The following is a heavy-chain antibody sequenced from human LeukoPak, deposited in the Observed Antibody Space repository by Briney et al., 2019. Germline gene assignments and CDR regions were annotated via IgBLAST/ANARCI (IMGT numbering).Heavy chain of an antibody. CDR1: GFTFSSYA. D-gene: IGHD5-18*01. CDR2: ITPSGGNT. CDR3: ARDLSGVTGYTYGRGIDY. V-gene: IGHV3-23*01. Sequence: GGSLRLSCAASGFTFSSYAMSWVRQAPGQGLEWISTITPSGGNTYHADSVKGRFTISRDNSKNTLYLQMNSLRAEDTAVYYCARDLSGVTGYTYGRGIDYWGQGTLVTVSS. J-gene: IGHJ4*02.